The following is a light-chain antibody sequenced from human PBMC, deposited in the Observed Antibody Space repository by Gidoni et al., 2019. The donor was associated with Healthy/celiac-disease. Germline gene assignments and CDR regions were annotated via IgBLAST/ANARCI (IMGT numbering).Light chain of an antibody. CDR1: QSVSSSY. Sequence: EIVLTQSPGTLSLSQGERATLSCRASQSVSSSYLAWYQQKPGQAPRLLIYGASSRATGLPDRFSGSWSGTHFTLTISRLEPEDFAVYYCQQYGSSPWTFGQGTKVEI. J-gene: IGKJ1*01. CDR3: QQYGSSPWT. CDR2: GAS. V-gene: IGKV3-20*01.